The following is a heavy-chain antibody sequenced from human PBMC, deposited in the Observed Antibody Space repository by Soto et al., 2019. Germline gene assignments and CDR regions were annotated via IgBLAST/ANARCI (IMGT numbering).Heavy chain of an antibody. CDR2: VNPSGVTS. Sequence: QVQLVQSGAEVKKPGASVKVSCKASGYTFTRYSMHWVRQDPGQGLEWMGTVNPSGVTSTYALKFRGRVTMTTDASANKVHMDLGSLRYDDTAVYYGARVGGLIYCGGGSFETVDHWCPVTLVTVSS. CDR3: ARVGGLIYCGGGSFETVDH. V-gene: IGHV1-46*01. J-gene: IGHJ5*02. CDR1: GYTFTRYS. D-gene: IGHD2-21*01.